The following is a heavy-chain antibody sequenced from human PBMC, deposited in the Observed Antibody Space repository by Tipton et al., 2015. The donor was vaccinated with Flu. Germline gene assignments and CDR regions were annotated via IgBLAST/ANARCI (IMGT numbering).Heavy chain of an antibody. CDR3: ARYGTYDGSRYFQH. Sequence: TLSLTCTVSGGSISSGSYYWSWIRQHPGKGLEWIGHIYYSGSTSYSPSLKSRVTILRDKSMNQFSLKLNSVTAADTAVYYCARYGTYDGSRYFQHWGQGTLVTVSS. CDR2: IYYSGST. V-gene: IGHV4-31*03. J-gene: IGHJ1*01. CDR1: GGSISSGSYY. D-gene: IGHD1-26*01.